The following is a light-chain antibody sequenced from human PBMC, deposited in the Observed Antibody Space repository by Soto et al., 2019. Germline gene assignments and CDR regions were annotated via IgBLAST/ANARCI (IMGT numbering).Light chain of an antibody. V-gene: IGLV2-14*01. CDR2: DVS. CDR3: SSYTSSSTLGV. CDR1: SSDVGGYNY. Sequence: HSVLTQPASVSGSPGQSITISCSGTSSDVGGYNYVSWYQQHPGKAPKLMIYDVSNRPSGVSNRFSGSKSGNTASLTISGLQAEDEADYYCSSYTSSSTLGVFGTGT. J-gene: IGLJ1*01.